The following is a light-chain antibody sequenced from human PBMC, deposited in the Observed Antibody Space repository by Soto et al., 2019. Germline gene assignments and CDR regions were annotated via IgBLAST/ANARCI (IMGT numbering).Light chain of an antibody. CDR3: QSYDSSLSGWV. Sequence: QPVLTQPPSVSGAPGQRVTISCTGSSSYIGAGSDVHWYQQLPGTAPKLLIYGNSNRPSGVPDRFSGSKSGTSASLAITGLQAEDEADYYCQSYDSSLSGWVFGGGTKLTVL. CDR2: GNS. J-gene: IGLJ3*02. CDR1: SSYIGAGSD. V-gene: IGLV1-40*01.